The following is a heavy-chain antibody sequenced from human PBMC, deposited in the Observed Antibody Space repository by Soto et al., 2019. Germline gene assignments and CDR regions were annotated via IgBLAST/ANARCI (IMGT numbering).Heavy chain of an antibody. V-gene: IGHV3-30-3*01. CDR2: ISYDGSNK. D-gene: IGHD5-18*01. J-gene: IGHJ3*02. Sequence: QVQLVESGGGVVQPGRSLRLSCAASGFTFSSYAMHWVRQAPGKGLEWVAVISYDGSNKYYADSVKGRFTISRDNSKNTLYLQMNSLRAEDTAGYYCARDTAMVTDIWGQGTMVTVSS. CDR3: ARDTAMVTDI. CDR1: GFTFSSYA.